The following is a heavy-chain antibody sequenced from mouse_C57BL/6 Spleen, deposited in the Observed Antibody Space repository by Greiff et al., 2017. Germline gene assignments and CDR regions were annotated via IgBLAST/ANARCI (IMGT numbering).Heavy chain of an antibody. CDR1: GFTFSSYA. CDR2: ISDGGSYT. CDR3: ARDGPYFDV. J-gene: IGHJ1*03. Sequence: EVKLMESGGGLVKPGGSLKLSCAASGFTFSSYALSWVRQTPEKRLEWVATISDGGSYTSYPDNVKGRFTISRDNAKNNLYLHMSHLKSEDTAMYYCARDGPYFDVWGTGTTVTVSS. V-gene: IGHV5-4*01.